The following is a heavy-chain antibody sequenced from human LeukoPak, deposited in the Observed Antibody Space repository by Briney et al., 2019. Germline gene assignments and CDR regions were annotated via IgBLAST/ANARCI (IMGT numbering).Heavy chain of an antibody. CDR3: VRGYSEYWSD. J-gene: IGHJ4*02. V-gene: IGHV4-34*01. CDR2: ISHSGGI. CDR1: GGSFSDFY. D-gene: IGHD3-3*01. Sequence: PSETLSLTCAAYGGSFSDFYWNWIRQPPGKGLEWIGQISHSGGINYNPSLQSRVTLSVDTSNNHFPLRLTPVTAADTAVYYCVRGYSEYWSDWGQGSLVTVSS.